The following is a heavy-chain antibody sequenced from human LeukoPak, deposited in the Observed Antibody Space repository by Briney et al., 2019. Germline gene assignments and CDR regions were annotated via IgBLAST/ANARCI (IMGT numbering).Heavy chain of an antibody. CDR3: ARDHEYYYDSRLDY. V-gene: IGHV1-18*01. CDR2: ISAYNGNT. D-gene: IGHD3-22*01. Sequence: ASVKVSCKASGYTFTSYGISWVRQAPGQGLEWMGWISAYNGNTNYAQKLQGRVTVTTDTSTSTAYMELRSLRSDDAAVYYCARDHEYYYDSRLDYWGQGTLVTVSS. CDR1: GYTFTSYG. J-gene: IGHJ4*02.